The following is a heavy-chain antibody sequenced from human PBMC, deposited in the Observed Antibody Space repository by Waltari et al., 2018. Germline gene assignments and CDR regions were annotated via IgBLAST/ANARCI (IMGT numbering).Heavy chain of an antibody. CDR3: AKDGEWELQYYFDY. CDR2: ISWNSGSI. V-gene: IGHV3-9*01. CDR1: GFTFDDYA. D-gene: IGHD1-26*01. Sequence: EVQLVESGGGLVQPGRSLRPPCAASGFTFDDYAMHWVRQAPGMGLEWLSGISWNSGSIGYADSVKGRFTISRDNAKKSLYLQMNSLRAEDTALYYCAKDGEWELQYYFDYWGQGTLVTVSS. J-gene: IGHJ4*02.